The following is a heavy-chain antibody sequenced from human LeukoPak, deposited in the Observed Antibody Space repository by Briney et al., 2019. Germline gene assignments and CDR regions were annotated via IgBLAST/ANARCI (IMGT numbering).Heavy chain of an antibody. CDR2: IIPIFGTA. Sequence: ASVKVSCKASGGTFSSYAISWVRQAPGQGLEWMGGIIPIFGTANYAQKFQGRVTITTDESTSTAYMELSGLRSEDTAVYYCARTAQNDFWSGPTSWGQGTLVTVSS. CDR3: ARTAQNDFWSGPTS. CDR1: GGTFSSYA. D-gene: IGHD3-3*01. J-gene: IGHJ4*02. V-gene: IGHV1-69*05.